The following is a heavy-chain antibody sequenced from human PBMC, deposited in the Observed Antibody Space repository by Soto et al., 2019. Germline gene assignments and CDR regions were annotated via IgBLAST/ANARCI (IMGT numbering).Heavy chain of an antibody. V-gene: IGHV1-18*01. J-gene: IGHJ5*02. CDR3: ARDQEGITMIVGGT. D-gene: IGHD3-22*01. Sequence: XSVKVSCKASGDIFTSYGISLVRHTPGQGLEWMGWISAYNGNTNYAQKFQGRVTMTTDTSTSTAYMELRSLRSDDTAVYYCARDQEGITMIVGGTWGQGTLVTVSS. CDR2: ISAYNGNT. CDR1: GDIFTSYG.